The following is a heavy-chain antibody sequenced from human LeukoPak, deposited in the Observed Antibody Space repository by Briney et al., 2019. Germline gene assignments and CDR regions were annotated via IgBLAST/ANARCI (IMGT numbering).Heavy chain of an antibody. CDR2: IYHSGST. CDR1: GGSISSSNW. J-gene: IGHJ4*02. D-gene: IGHD1-26*01. Sequence: PSETLSLTCAVSGGSISSSNWWSWVRQPPGKGLEWIGEIYHSGSTNYNPSLKSRVTISVDKSKNQFSLKLSSVTAEDTAVYYCASLVGGATQKDYWGQGTLVTVSS. CDR3: ASLVGGATQKDY. V-gene: IGHV4-4*02.